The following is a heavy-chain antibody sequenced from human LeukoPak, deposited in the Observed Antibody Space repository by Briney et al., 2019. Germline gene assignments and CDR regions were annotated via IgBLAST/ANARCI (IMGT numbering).Heavy chain of an antibody. CDR1: GFSFSDFY. CDR3: ARETSYGDYTYVDY. D-gene: IGHD4-17*01. V-gene: IGHV3-11*01. Sequence: PGGSLRLSCAASGFSFSDFYMNWIRQAPGKGLEWVSYITDSGSTNYYADSVKGRFTISRDNAKNPLYLQMNSLRAEDTAVYYCARETSYGDYTYVDYWGQGTLVTVSS. CDR2: ITDSGSTN. J-gene: IGHJ4*02.